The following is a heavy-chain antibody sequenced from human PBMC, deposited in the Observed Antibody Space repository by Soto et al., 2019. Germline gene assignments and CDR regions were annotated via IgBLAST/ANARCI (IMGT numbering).Heavy chain of an antibody. D-gene: IGHD3-16*01. CDR2: IWYDGSNE. CDR3: ARDRVAGDGWFDP. V-gene: IGHV3-33*01. CDR1: GFMFSDYG. Sequence: QVQLVESGGGMVQPGGSLRLSCAATGFMFSDYGMHWVRQAPGKGPEWVAVIWYDGSNENYADSVKGRFTISRDNSKRTLYLHMNSLRVEDTAMYYCARDRVAGDGWFDPWGQGTLVTVSP. J-gene: IGHJ5*02.